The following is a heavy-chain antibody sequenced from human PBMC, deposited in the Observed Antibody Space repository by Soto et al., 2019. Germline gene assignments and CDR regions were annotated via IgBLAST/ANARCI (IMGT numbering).Heavy chain of an antibody. CDR1: GYTFSSYD. Sequence: ASVKVSCKASGYTFSSYDINWVRQATGRGLEWMGWISPNNGNTNYAQKHQGRVTMTTDTSTSTAYMELRSLRSDDTAVYYCARNRGQWLVQGYYMDVWGKGTTVTVSS. V-gene: IGHV1-18*01. CDR3: ARNRGQWLVQGYYMDV. D-gene: IGHD6-19*01. CDR2: ISPNNGNT. J-gene: IGHJ6*03.